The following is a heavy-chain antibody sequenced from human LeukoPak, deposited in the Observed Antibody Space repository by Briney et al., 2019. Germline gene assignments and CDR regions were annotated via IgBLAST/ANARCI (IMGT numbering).Heavy chain of an antibody. CDR2: INPNSGGT. CDR3: ARERVAARNWFDP. CDR1: GYTFTGYY. J-gene: IGHJ5*02. D-gene: IGHD2-15*01. V-gene: IGHV1-2*02. Sequence: ASVKVSCKASGYTFTGYYMHWVRQAPGQGLEWMGWINPNSGGTNYAQKFQGRVTMTRDTSISTAYMELSRLRSDDTAVCYCARERVAARNWFDPWGQGTLVTVSS.